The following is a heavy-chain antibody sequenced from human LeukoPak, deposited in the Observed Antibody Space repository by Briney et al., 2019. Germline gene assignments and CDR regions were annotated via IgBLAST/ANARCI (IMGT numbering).Heavy chain of an antibody. CDR3: ARAESTSAWYYFEY. CDR1: GFTFSSYA. Sequence: RGRSLRLSCAASGFTFSSYAMHWVRQAPGKGLEWVALISYDGSNKYYADSVKGRFTISRDNSKNTLYLQMNSLRTEDTAVFYCARAESTSAWYYFEYWGQGTLVTVSS. D-gene: IGHD2-2*01. CDR2: ISYDGSNK. J-gene: IGHJ4*02. V-gene: IGHV3-30-3*01.